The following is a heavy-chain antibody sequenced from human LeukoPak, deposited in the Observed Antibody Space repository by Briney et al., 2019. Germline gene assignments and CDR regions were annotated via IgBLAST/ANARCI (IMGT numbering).Heavy chain of an antibody. CDR3: AKGGGWLQFHYFDY. D-gene: IGHD5-24*01. J-gene: IGHJ4*02. Sequence: GGSLRLSCAASGFTFSSYAMSWVRQASGKGLEWVSAISGSGGSTYYADSVKGRFTISRDNSKNTLYLQMNSLRAEDTAVYYCAKGGGWLQFHYFDYWGQGTLVTVSS. CDR2: ISGSGGST. V-gene: IGHV3-23*01. CDR1: GFTFSSYA.